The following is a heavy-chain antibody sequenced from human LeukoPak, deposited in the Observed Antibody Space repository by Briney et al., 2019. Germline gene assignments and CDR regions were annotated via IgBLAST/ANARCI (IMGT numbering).Heavy chain of an antibody. CDR3: TTDTWYSAGH. CDR1: GFIFSGSW. CDR2: IKKDGSEK. V-gene: IGHV3-7*03. J-gene: IGHJ4*02. D-gene: IGHD2-15*01. Sequence: GESLRLSCTASGFIFSGSWMAWLRQAPGKGLEWVAIIKKDGSEKYYVDSMKGRFTISRDNAKNSLFLQMNSLGAEDTAIYYCTTDTWYSAGHWGQGTLVTVSS.